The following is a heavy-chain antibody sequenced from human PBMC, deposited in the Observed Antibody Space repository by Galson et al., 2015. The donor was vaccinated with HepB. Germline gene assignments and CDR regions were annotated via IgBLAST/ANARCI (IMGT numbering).Heavy chain of an antibody. V-gene: IGHV3-33*01. CDR3: ARESGRSGPTSKLGYCSSTSCPTPIFDY. CDR2: IWYDGSNK. CDR1: GFTFSSYG. Sequence: SLRLSCAASGFTFSSYGMHWVRQAPGKGLEWVAVIWYDGSNKYYADSVKGRFTISRDNSKNTLYLQMNSLRAEDTAVYYCARESGRSGPTSKLGYCSSTSCPTPIFDYWGQGTLVTVSS. D-gene: IGHD2-2*01. J-gene: IGHJ4*02.